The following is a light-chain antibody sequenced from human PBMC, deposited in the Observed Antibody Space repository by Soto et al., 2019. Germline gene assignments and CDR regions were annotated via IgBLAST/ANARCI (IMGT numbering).Light chain of an antibody. CDR3: QQYGSSPQT. CDR2: GAS. J-gene: IGKJ2*01. Sequence: EIVLTQSPGTLSLSPGERATLSCRASQSVSGYFLAWYQQKPGQAPRLLIYGASTRATGIPDRFSGSGSGTDFTLTINRPEPEDFAVYYCQQYGSSPQTFGQGTKLEIK. V-gene: IGKV3-20*01. CDR1: QSVSGYF.